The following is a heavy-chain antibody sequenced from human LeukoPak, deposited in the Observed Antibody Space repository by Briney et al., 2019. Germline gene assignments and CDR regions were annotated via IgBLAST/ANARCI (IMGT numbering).Heavy chain of an antibody. CDR2: FIPIFGTA. V-gene: IGHV1-69*01. Sequence: ASVKVSCKASGGTFSSYAISWVRQAPGQGLEWMGGFIPIFGTANYAQKFQGRVTITADESTSTAYMELSSLRSEDTAVYYCAREGRYCSSTSCYLDYWGQGTLVTVSS. J-gene: IGHJ4*02. D-gene: IGHD2-2*01. CDR1: GGTFSSYA. CDR3: AREGRYCSSTSCYLDY.